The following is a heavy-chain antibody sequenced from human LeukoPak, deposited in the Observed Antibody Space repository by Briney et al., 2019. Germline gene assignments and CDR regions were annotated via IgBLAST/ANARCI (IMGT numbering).Heavy chain of an antibody. CDR3: ASRGYSSSWYRPYYYMDV. D-gene: IGHD6-13*01. Sequence: SETLSLTCTVSGDSISSSSYYWGWIRQPPGKGLEWIGSMYYSGSTYYNPSLKSRVTISVDTSKNHFSLKLSSVTAADTAVYYCASRGYSSSWYRPYYYMDVWGKGTTVTISS. V-gene: IGHV4-39*01. CDR2: MYYSGST. CDR1: GDSISSSSYY. J-gene: IGHJ6*03.